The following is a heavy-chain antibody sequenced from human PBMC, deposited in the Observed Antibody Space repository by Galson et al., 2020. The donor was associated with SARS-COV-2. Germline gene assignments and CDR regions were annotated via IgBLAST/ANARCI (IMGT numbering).Heavy chain of an antibody. D-gene: IGHD2-8*02. V-gene: IGHV3-15*01. J-gene: IGHJ4*02. CDR3: TTYGTGGRRFDN. CDR1: GFTFNNAW. Sequence: GGSLRLSCAASGFTFNNAWMSWVRQAPGKGLDWVGRIKSKSDGGTTDYPAPVRGRFTVSRDDSENTLYLQMNSLKTEDTAVYYCTTYGTGGRRFDNWGQGTLVTVSS. CDR2: IKSKSDGGTT.